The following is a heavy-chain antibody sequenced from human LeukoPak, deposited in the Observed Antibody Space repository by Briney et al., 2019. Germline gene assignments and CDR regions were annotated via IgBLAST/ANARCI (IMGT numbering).Heavy chain of an antibody. J-gene: IGHJ4*02. CDR1: GYTFTSYD. V-gene: IGHV1-18*01. CDR3: ARENQDIVVVVAATGYFDY. CDR2: ISAYNGNT. Sequence: ASVKVSCTASGYTFTSYDISWVRQAPGQGLEWLGWISAYNGNTNYAQKLQGRVTMTTDTSTSTAYMELRSLRSDDTAVYYCARENQDIVVVVAATGYFDYWDQGTLVTVSS. D-gene: IGHD2-15*01.